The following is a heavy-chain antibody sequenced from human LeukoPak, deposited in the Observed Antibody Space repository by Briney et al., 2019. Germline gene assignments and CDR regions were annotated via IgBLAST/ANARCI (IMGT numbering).Heavy chain of an antibody. CDR3: AKDYNRAYYYGSGFDY. D-gene: IGHD3-10*01. Sequence: GGSLRLSCAASGFTFDDYGMSWVRQAPGKGLEWVSGFNWRGGSTGYADSVKGRFTISRDNAKNSLYLQMNSLRAEDTAVYYCAKDYNRAYYYGSGFDYWGQGTLVTVSS. V-gene: IGHV3-20*04. CDR1: GFTFDDYG. CDR2: FNWRGGST. J-gene: IGHJ4*02.